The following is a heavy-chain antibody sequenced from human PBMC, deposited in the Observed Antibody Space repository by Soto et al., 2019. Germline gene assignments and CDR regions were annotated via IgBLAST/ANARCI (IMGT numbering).Heavy chain of an antibody. J-gene: IGHJ5*02. D-gene: IGHD3-10*01. V-gene: IGHV4-59*08. Sequence: ASETLSLTCTVSGGSLSSYYLSWVRPPPGKGLEWIGYIYYSGSTNYNPSLKSRVTISIDTSKNQFSLKLSSVTAADTAVYYCARRMVESSGVSPENWFDPWGQGTLVTVSS. CDR1: GGSLSSYY. CDR2: IYYSGST. CDR3: ARRMVESSGVSPENWFDP.